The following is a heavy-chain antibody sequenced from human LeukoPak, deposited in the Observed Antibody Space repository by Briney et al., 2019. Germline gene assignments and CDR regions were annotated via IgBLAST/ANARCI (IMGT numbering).Heavy chain of an antibody. CDR2: ISSSSSYI. D-gene: IGHD6-19*01. J-gene: IGHJ4*02. CDR1: GFTFSSYS. V-gene: IGHV3-21*01. Sequence: GGSLRLSCAASGFTFSSYSMNWVRQAPGKGLEWVSSISSSSSYIYYADSVKGRFTISRDNAKNSLYLQMNSLRAEDTAVYYCARGPGYSSGWYYFDYWGRGTLVTVSS. CDR3: ARGPGYSSGWYYFDY.